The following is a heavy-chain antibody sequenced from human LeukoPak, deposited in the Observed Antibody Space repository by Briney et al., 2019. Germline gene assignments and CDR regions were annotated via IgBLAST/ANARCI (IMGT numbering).Heavy chain of an antibody. J-gene: IGHJ6*03. CDR1: GFTFSSDA. CDR3: AKDIAAAGTRYYYMDV. D-gene: IGHD6-13*01. V-gene: IGHV3-23*01. Sequence: GGSLRLSCAASGFTFSSDAMSWVRQAPGKGLEWVSAISGSGGSTYYADSVKGRFTISRDNSKNTLYLQMNSLRAEDTAVYYCAKDIAAAGTRYYYMDVWGKGTTVTVSS. CDR2: ISGSGGST.